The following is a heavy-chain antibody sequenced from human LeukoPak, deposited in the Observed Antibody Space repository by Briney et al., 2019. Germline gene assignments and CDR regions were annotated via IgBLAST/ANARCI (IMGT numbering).Heavy chain of an antibody. Sequence: GASVKVSCKASGYTFTGYYMHWVRQAPGQGLEWMGWINPNSGSTNYAQKFQGRVTMTRDTSISTAYMELSRLRSDDTAVYYCARVPLYIWWLRTHHGQDYYFDYWGQGTLVTVSS. J-gene: IGHJ4*02. D-gene: IGHD5-12*01. V-gene: IGHV1-2*02. CDR2: INPNSGST. CDR1: GYTFTGYY. CDR3: ARVPLYIWWLRTHHGQDYYFDY.